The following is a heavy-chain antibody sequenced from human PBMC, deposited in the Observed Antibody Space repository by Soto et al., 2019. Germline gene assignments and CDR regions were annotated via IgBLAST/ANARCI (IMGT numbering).Heavy chain of an antibody. D-gene: IGHD2-8*01. J-gene: IGHJ5*02. CDR2: IYYSGST. CDR1: GGSISSSSYY. Sequence: SETLSLTCTVSGGSISSSSYYWGWIRQPPGKGLEWIGSIYYSGSTYYNPSLKSRVTISVDTSKNQSSLKLSSVTAADTAVYYCARDHAGVDWFDPWAQGTLVTVS. V-gene: IGHV4-39*07. CDR3: ARDHAGVDWFDP.